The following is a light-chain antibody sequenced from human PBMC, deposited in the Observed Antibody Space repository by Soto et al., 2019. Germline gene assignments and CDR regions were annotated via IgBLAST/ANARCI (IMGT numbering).Light chain of an antibody. J-gene: IGLJ1*01. V-gene: IGLV1-40*01. CDR3: QSYDSSLSGYV. Sequence: QSVLTQPPSVSVAPGQRITISCTGSSSNIGAGYPIHWYQQLPGTAPRLLIFGNTIRPSGVPARFSGSRSGLAITGLQAEDEADYYCQSYDSSLSGYVFGGGTKVTVL. CDR1: SSNIGAGYP. CDR2: GNT.